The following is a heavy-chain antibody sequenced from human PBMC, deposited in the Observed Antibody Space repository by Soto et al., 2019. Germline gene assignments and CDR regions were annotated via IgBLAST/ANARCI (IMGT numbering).Heavy chain of an antibody. CDR1: GGSVSSGSYY. D-gene: IGHD2-15*01. Sequence: LSLTCTVSGGSVSSGSYYWSWIRQPPGKGLEWIGYIYYSGSTNHNPSLKSRVTISVDTSKNQFSLKLSSVTAADTAVYYCARDYCSGGSCYYYYGMDVWGQGITVTVSS. J-gene: IGHJ6*02. V-gene: IGHV4-61*01. CDR3: ARDYCSGGSCYYYYGMDV. CDR2: IYYSGST.